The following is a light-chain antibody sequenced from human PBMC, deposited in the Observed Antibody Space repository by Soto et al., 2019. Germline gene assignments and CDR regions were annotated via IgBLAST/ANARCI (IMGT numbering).Light chain of an antibody. CDR3: ISYADTNSVV. CDR2: GVS. CDR1: RSDIGSYNY. Sequence: QSALTQPASVSGSPGQSITISCSGTRSDIGSYNYVAWYQQFPGKTPKILIYGVSNRPSGVSSRFSGSKSGNTASLTISGLQAEDEADYYCISYADTNSVVFGGGTKLTVL. V-gene: IGLV2-14*01. J-gene: IGLJ2*01.